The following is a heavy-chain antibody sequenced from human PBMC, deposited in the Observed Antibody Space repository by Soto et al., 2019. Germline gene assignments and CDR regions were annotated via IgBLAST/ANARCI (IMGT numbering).Heavy chain of an antibody. CDR1: GGSISSGGYS. D-gene: IGHD3-3*01. Sequence: QLQLQESGSGLVKPSQTLSLTCAVSGGSISSGGYSWSWIRQPPGKGLEWIGYIYHSGSTYYNPSLMSRFTISVDRSKNQFSLKLSSVTAADTAVYYCARSITIFGVVIPNFDYWGQGTLVTVSS. CDR3: ARSITIFGVVIPNFDY. J-gene: IGHJ4*02. CDR2: IYHSGST. V-gene: IGHV4-30-2*01.